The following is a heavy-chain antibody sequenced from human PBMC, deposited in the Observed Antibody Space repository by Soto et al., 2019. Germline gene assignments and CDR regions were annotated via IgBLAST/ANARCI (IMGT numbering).Heavy chain of an antibody. CDR3: AKDFGYNYGYDAFDI. V-gene: IGHV3-23*01. CDR1: GFTFSSYA. Sequence: EVQLLESGGGSVQPGGSLRLSCAASGFTFSSYAMSWVRQAPGKGLEWVSGISGRGGSTYYVDSVKGRFTISRDNSKDTVDLRMNSLRAEATAVYYCAKDFGYNYGYDAFDIWGQGTMVTVSS. CDR2: ISGRGGST. J-gene: IGHJ3*02. D-gene: IGHD5-18*01.